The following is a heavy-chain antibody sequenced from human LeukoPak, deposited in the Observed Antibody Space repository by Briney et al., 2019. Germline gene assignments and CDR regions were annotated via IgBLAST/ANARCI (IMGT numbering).Heavy chain of an antibody. CDR2: IRYDGSNE. CDR1: GFTFNNYD. J-gene: IGHJ4*02. D-gene: IGHD3-16*01. Sequence: PGGSLRLSCAASGFTFNNYDMHSVRQGPGMGLEWVAFIRYDGSNECYADSVKGRFTISRDNSKNTLYLQMNSLRAEDTAVYYCVGYFDYWGQGTLVTVSS. CDR3: VGYFDY. V-gene: IGHV3-30*02.